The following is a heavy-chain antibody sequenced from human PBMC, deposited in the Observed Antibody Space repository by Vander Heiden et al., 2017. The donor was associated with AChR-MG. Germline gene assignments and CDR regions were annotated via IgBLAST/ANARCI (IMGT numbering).Heavy chain of an antibody. CDR1: GFTVSNAW. D-gene: IGHD2-21*01. CDR3: LVRAAGGFDI. Sequence: EVQLVESGGGLVKPGGSLRLSCAPSGFTVSNAWMSWVRQAPGKGLEWVCRIKSKTDGGTTDYAAPVKGRFTISRDDSKNTLYLQMNSLKTEDTAVYYCLVRAAGGFDIWGQGTMVTVSS. CDR2: IKSKTDGGTT. J-gene: IGHJ3*02. V-gene: IGHV3-15*01.